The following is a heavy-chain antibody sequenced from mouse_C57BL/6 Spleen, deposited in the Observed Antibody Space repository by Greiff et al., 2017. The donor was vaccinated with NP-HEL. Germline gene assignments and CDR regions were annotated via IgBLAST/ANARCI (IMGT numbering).Heavy chain of an antibody. CDR1: GYAFSSYW. CDR2: IYPGDGDT. Sequence: VQLQQSGAELVKPGASVKISCKASGYAFSSYWMNWVKQRPGKGLEWIGQIYPGDGDTNYNGKFKGKATLTADKYSSTAYMQLSSLTSEDSAVYFCARKWAYSNYVAGYFDVWGTGTTVTVSS. CDR3: ARKWAYSNYVAGYFDV. J-gene: IGHJ1*03. D-gene: IGHD2-5*01. V-gene: IGHV1-80*01.